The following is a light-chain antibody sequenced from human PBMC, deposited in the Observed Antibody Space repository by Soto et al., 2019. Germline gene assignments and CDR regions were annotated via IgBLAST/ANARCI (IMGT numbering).Light chain of an antibody. CDR3: AAWDDSLTGV. CDR2: SNN. Sequence: QSVLTQPPSASGTPGQRVTISCSGSSSNIGSNTVNWYQQLPGTAPKLLIYSNNQRPSGVPDRFSGSRSGTSASLAISGLQSQDEADYYCAAWDDSLTGVFGNGT. CDR1: SSNIGSNT. J-gene: IGLJ1*01. V-gene: IGLV1-44*01.